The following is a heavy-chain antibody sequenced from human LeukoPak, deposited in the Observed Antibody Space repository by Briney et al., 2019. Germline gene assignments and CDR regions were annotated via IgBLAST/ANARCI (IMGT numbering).Heavy chain of an antibody. CDR3: ARADRSGTYNFDY. J-gene: IGHJ4*02. CDR1: GFSFSTYE. Sequence: SGGSLRLSCVGSGFSFSTYEMNWVRQAPGKGLEWVSYISGTSRTIYYADSVKGRFTISRDNAKNSLSLQMNSLRDEDTAVYYCARADRSGTYNFDYWGQGTLVTVSS. V-gene: IGHV3-48*02. CDR2: ISGTSRTI. D-gene: IGHD1-26*01.